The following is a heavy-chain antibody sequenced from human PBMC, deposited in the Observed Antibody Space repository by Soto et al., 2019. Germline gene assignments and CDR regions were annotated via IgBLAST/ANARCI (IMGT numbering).Heavy chain of an antibody. D-gene: IGHD2-21*02. CDR3: ASPTYCGGDCYLDAFDI. V-gene: IGHV1-69*13. CDR2: IIPIFGTA. Sequence: SVKVSCKASGGTFSSYAISWVRQAPGQGLEWMGGIIPIFGTANYAQKFQGRVTITADESTSTAYMELSSLRSEDTAVYYCASPTYCGGDCYLDAFDIWGQGPMVTVSS. CDR1: GGTFSSYA. J-gene: IGHJ3*02.